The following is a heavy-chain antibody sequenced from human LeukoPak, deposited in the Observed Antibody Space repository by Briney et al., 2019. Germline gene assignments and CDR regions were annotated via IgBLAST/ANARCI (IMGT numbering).Heavy chain of an antibody. CDR1: GGSINNYY. CDR2: IYYSGST. V-gene: IGHV4-59*12. D-gene: IGHD3-10*01. J-gene: IGHJ3*02. Sequence: SETLSLTCTVSGGSINNYYWSWIRQPPGKGLEWIGYIYYSGSTNYNPSLKSRVTISVDTSKNQFSLKLSSVTAADTAVYYCAYGSGSTDAFDIWGQGTMVTVSS. CDR3: AYGSGSTDAFDI.